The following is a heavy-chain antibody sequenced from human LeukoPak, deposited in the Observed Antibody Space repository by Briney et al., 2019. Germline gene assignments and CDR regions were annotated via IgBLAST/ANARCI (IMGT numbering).Heavy chain of an antibody. CDR3: ARERVVVAATPLDY. CDR2: ISGSGGST. V-gene: IGHV3-23*01. Sequence: GGSLRLSCAASGFTFSSYAMSWVRQAPGKGLEWVSAISGSGGSTYYADSVKGRFTISRDNAKNSLYLQMNSLRAEDTAVYYCARERVVVAATPLDYWGQGTLVTVSS. D-gene: IGHD2-15*01. CDR1: GFTFSSYA. J-gene: IGHJ4*02.